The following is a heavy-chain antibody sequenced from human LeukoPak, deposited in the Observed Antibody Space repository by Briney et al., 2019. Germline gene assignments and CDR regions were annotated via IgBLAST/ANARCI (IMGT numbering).Heavy chain of an antibody. V-gene: IGHV4-59*11. D-gene: IGHD4-17*01. CDR1: GDPFSSHY. J-gene: IGHJ3*02. CDR2: ISYIGSP. CDR3: ARDLVTVTKGFDI. Sequence: PSETLSLTCVVSGDPFSSHYWTWIRQSPGKGLERIGYISYIGSPNYNPSLKSRVTISIDTSKNQFSLKLRSVTAADTAVYYCARDLVTVTKGFDIWGQGTMVSVSS.